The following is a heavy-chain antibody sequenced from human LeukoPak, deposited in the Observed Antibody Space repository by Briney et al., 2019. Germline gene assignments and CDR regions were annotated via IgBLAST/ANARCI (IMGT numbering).Heavy chain of an antibody. D-gene: IGHD1-26*01. CDR1: GGSFSGYY. CDR3: ARGQGGNYYLNYFDY. J-gene: IGHJ4*02. CDR2: FYYSGST. Sequence: SETLSLTCAVYGGSFSGYYWSWIRQPPGKGLEWIGHFYYSGSTTYSPSLKSRVTISVDTSRNQFSLRLTSVSAADTAVYFCARGQGGNYYLNYFDYWGQGALVTVSS. V-gene: IGHV4-59*01.